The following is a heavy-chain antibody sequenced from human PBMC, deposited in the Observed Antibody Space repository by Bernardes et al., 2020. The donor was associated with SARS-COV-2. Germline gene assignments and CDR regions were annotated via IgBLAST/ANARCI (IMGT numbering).Heavy chain of an antibody. CDR3: AILRGTTRRFDS. CDR2: FDVEDGKI. V-gene: IGHV1-24*01. J-gene: IGHJ5*01. D-gene: IGHD1-1*01. Sequence: ASVKVSCKVSGITLTQSSTHWMRQAPGKGLEWIGGFDVEDGKIVYSQTFQGRVAMTEDTSTDTAVMVLNSLRSEDTAVYFCAILRGTTRRFDSWGQGTLLTVSS. CDR1: GITLTQSS.